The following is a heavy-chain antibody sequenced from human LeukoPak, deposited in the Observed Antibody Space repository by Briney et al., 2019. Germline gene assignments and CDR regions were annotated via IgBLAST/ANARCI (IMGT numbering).Heavy chain of an antibody. CDR3: AKDLEYTYYFDS. D-gene: IGHD3-3*01. CDR1: GLTVSSYG. Sequence: GGSLRLSCGASGLTVSSYGMSWVRQAPGKGLEWVSTIIGSAVNTYYADSVKGRFTISRDDSKNTVYLQMNSLRAEDTAVYYCAKDLEYTYYFDSWGQGTLLTVSS. J-gene: IGHJ4*02. CDR2: IIGSAVNT. V-gene: IGHV3-23*01.